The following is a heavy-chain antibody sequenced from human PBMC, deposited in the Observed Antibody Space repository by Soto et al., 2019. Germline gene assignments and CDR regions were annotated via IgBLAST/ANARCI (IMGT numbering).Heavy chain of an antibody. J-gene: IGHJ6*02. V-gene: IGHV3-48*03. CDR1: VFTFISYE. CDR2: ISSSGSTI. D-gene: IGHD3-3*01. CDR3: ARGGAPRPHYDFWDVDYYYGMDV. Sequence: GGSLRLSCASSVFTFISYEMNWVRQAPGKGLEWVSYISSSGSTIYYADSVKGRFTISRDNAKNSLYLQMNSLRAEDTAVYYCARGGAPRPHYDFWDVDYYYGMDVWGQGTTVTVSS.